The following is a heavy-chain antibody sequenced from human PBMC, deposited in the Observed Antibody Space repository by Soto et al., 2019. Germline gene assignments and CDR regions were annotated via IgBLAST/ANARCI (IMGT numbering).Heavy chain of an antibody. D-gene: IGHD1-1*01. J-gene: IGHJ5*02. CDR3: VYRKGAATGTGNWFDP. CDR1: GFSLSTTGVG. V-gene: IGHV2-5*04. Sequence: GPTLVNPTQTLTLTCTFSGFSLSTTGVGVSWIRQPPGKALEWLALIYWHDDKRYSPSLEGRLTITRDTSKNQVVLTMTNMDPVDAGTYYCVYRKGAATGTGNWFDPWGQGIPVTVSS. CDR2: IYWHDDK.